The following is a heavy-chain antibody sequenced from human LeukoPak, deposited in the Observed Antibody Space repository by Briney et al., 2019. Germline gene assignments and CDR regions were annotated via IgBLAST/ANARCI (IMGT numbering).Heavy chain of an antibody. CDR2: VIPFFGSS. V-gene: IGHV1-69*05. CDR3: VRDSGSTVSTLFY. D-gene: IGHD4-11*01. J-gene: IGHJ4*02. CDR1: VCTFNSYG. Sequence: GASVKVSCKTAVCTFNSYGISWVRQAPGQGLEWMGWVIPFFGSSDYAQNFQGRLTITTDESTNTAYMDLSGLRYDDPAVYYCVRDSGSTVSTLFYWGQGTLVTVSS.